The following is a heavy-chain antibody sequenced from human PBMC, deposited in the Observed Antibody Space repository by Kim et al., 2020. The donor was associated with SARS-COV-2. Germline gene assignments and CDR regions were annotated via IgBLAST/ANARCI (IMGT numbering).Heavy chain of an antibody. CDR1: GFTFSSYA. Sequence: GGSLRLSCAASGFTFSSYAMHWVRQAPGKGLEWVAVISYDGSNKYYADSVKGRFTISRDNSKNTLYLQMNSLRAEDTAVYYCARGVTQWLVSDYFDYWGQGTLVTVSS. J-gene: IGHJ4*02. V-gene: IGHV3-30*04. CDR3: ARGVTQWLVSDYFDY. CDR2: ISYDGSNK. D-gene: IGHD6-19*01.